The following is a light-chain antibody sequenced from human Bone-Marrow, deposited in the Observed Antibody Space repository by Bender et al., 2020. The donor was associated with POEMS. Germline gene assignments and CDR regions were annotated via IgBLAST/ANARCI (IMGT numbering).Light chain of an antibody. CDR2: DVS. CDR1: SSDVGGYNF. V-gene: IGLV2-14*01. J-gene: IGLJ2*01. Sequence: QSALTQPASVSGSPGQSITISCTGASSDVGGYNFVSWYLQHPGKAPKLMIYDVSNRPSGVSNRFSGSKSGNTASLTISGLQAEDEADYYCCSYTGSNNHVVFGGGTKLTVL. CDR3: CSYTGSNNHVV.